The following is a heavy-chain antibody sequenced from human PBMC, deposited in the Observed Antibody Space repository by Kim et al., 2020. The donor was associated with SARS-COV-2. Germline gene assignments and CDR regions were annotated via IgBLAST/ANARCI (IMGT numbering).Heavy chain of an antibody. J-gene: IGHJ4*02. CDR1: GGSISSGGYY. CDR2: IYYSGST. Sequence: SETLSLTCTVSGGSISSGGYYWSWIRQHPGKGLEWIGYIYYSGSTYYNPSLKSRVTISVDTSKNQFSLKLSSVTAADTAVYYCARYCSSTSCYLQGGGGYWGQGTLVTVSS. V-gene: IGHV4-31*03. D-gene: IGHD2-2*01. CDR3: ARYCSSTSCYLQGGGGY.